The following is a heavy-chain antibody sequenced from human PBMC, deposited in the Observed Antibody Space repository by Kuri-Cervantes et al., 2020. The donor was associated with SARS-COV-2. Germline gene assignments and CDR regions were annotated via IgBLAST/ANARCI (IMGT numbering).Heavy chain of an antibody. Sequence: SVKVSCKASGGTLRNYAISWVRQAPGQGLEWMGGIIPMFDSLNYAQKFQGRVTLTTDESTSTAYMELSSLTSEDTAVYYCASLGSGKGAIDYWGQGTLVTVSS. V-gene: IGHV1-69*05. D-gene: IGHD6-25*01. J-gene: IGHJ4*02. CDR3: ASLGSGKGAIDY. CDR1: GGTLRNYA. CDR2: IIPMFDSL.